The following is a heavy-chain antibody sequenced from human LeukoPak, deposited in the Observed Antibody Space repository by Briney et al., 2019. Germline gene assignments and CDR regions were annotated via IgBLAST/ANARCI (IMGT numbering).Heavy chain of an antibody. CDR3: ARDDFWSGKPDY. J-gene: IGHJ4*01. CDR2: ISSSSSTM. CDR1: GFTFSSYS. V-gene: IGHV3-48*01. D-gene: IGHD3-3*01. Sequence: GGSLRLSCAASGFTFSSYSMNWVRQAPGKGLEWVSYISSSSSTMYYADSVKGRFTISRHNAKNSLYLQMNSLRAKDTAVYYCARDDFWSGKPDYWGHGTLVTASS.